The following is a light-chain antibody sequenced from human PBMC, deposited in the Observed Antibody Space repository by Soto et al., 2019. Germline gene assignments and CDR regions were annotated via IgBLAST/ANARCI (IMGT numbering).Light chain of an antibody. V-gene: IGKV1-5*01. CDR2: DAS. CDR3: QQYNSYPLT. CDR1: QSISSW. J-gene: IGKJ4*01. Sequence: DIQMTQSPSTLSASVGDRVSITCRASQSISSWLAWYQQKPGKAPKLLIYDASSLESGVPSRFSGSGSGTEFTLTISSLKPDDFATYYCQQYNSYPLTFGGGTKVEIK.